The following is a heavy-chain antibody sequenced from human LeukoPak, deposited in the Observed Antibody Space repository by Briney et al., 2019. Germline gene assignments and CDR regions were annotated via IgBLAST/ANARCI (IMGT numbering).Heavy chain of an antibody. D-gene: IGHD2-2*01. CDR2: IYYSGST. Sequence: SETLCLTCTVSGGSISSYYWSWIRQPPGKGLEWIGYIYYSGSTNYNPSLKSRVTISVDTSKKQFSLKLSSVTAADTAVYFCARGTISPAGLYYYYSGMDVWGQGTTVTVSS. CDR1: GGSISSYY. J-gene: IGHJ6*02. V-gene: IGHV4-59*01. CDR3: ARGTISPAGLYYYYSGMDV.